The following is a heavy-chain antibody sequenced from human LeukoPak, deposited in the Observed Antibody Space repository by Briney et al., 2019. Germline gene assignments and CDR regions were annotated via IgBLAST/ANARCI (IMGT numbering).Heavy chain of an antibody. J-gene: IGHJ6*03. CDR1: DDSITMYY. D-gene: IGHD1-1*01. Sequence: SETLSLTCSVSDDSITMYYWTWIRQPPGKGLEWIGYVDHTGSTKFNPSLNGRVSISRDTSKNFFSLRLRSVTAADTAVYFCARGRVSSSTWYSTYYYLFYMDFWGKGTTVTVSS. V-gene: IGHV4-59*01. CDR2: VDHTGST. CDR3: ARGRVSSSTWYSTYYYLFYMDF.